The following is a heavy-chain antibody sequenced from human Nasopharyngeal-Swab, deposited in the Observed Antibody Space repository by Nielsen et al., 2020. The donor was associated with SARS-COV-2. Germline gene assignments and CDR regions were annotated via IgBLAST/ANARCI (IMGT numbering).Heavy chain of an antibody. Sequence: SLKISCAASGFSFDDFAMHWVRQAPVKGLEWVSGINWNGGTPDYADSVKGRFTISRDNAKNSLYLQMNSLRAEDTALYYCARKDYDILTGYYPMDVWGKGTTVTVSS. CDR2: INWNGGTP. CDR3: ARKDYDILTGYYPMDV. J-gene: IGHJ6*03. V-gene: IGHV3-9*01. CDR1: GFSFDDFA. D-gene: IGHD3-9*01.